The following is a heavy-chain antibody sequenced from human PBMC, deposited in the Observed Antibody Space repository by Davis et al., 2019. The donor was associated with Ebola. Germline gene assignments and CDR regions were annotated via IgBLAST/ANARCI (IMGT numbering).Heavy chain of an antibody. V-gene: IGHV3-21*01. CDR3: ARSIAAGGYYDY. J-gene: IGHJ4*02. CDR2: ISSSSSYI. Sequence: GGSLRLSCAASGFTFSTYAMGWVRQAPGRGLECVSSISSSSSYIFYADSVKGRFTISRDNAKNSLYLQMNSLRAEDTAVYYCARSIAAGGYYDYWGQGTLVTVSS. D-gene: IGHD6-13*01. CDR1: GFTFSTYA.